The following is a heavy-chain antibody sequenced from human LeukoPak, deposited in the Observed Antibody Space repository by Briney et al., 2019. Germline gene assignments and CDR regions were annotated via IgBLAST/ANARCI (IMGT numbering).Heavy chain of an antibody. J-gene: IGHJ6*02. CDR1: GDSVSSNSAG. Sequence: SQTLSLTCAISGDSVSSNSAGWNWIRQSPSIGLEWLGRTYYRSKWYNDYAVSVKSPITINPDTSKNQFSLQWNSVTPEDTAVYYCARDRVAGQDGMDVWGQGTTVTVSS. D-gene: IGHD6-19*01. V-gene: IGHV6-1*01. CDR2: TYYRSKWYN. CDR3: ARDRVAGQDGMDV.